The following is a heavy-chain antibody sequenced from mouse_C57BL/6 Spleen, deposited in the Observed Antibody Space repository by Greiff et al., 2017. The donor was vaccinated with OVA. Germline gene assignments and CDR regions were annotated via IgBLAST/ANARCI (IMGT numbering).Heavy chain of an antibody. Sequence: QVHVKQSGAELMKPWASVKLSCKATGYTFTGYWIWRLKQQPAHGLLWIGEILPESGSNNYNENFKGKSTFTADTSSNPAYMQLSSLTTEDSAIYYCARWLLLDYWGQGTTLTVSS. CDR3: ARWLLLDY. V-gene: IGHV1-9*01. CDR1: GYTFTGYW. D-gene: IGHD2-3*01. CDR2: ILPESGSN. J-gene: IGHJ2*01.